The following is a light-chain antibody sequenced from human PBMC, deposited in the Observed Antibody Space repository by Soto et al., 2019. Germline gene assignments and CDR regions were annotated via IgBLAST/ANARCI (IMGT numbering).Light chain of an antibody. CDR1: QSVSSTY. V-gene: IGKV3-20*01. Sequence: EIVLTQSPGTLSLSPGERATLSCRASQSVSSTYLAWYQQKPGQAPRLLIYGASSRATGIPDRFSGSGPGTDFTLTISRLEPEDFAVYYCQQYGSSPLFAFGPGTKVEI. CDR3: QQYGSSPLFA. CDR2: GAS. J-gene: IGKJ3*01.